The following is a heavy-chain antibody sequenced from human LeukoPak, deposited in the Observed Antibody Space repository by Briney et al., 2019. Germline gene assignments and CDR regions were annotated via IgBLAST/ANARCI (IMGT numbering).Heavy chain of an antibody. CDR1: GFTFDTYA. CDR2: IWHDGSNK. V-gene: IGHV3-33*01. Sequence: GGSLRLSCAASGFTFDTYAMHWVRQAAGKGLEWVAFIWHDGSNKFHTNSVRGQFTISRENCNNTVYLQINNLRPDDTAVYYCAREIFVSGSYPDFWGQGTLVTVSS. CDR3: AREIFVSGSYPDF. D-gene: IGHD3-16*02. J-gene: IGHJ4*02.